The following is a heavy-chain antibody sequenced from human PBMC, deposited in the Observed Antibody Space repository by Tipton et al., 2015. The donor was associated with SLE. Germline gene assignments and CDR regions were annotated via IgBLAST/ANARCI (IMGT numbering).Heavy chain of an antibody. D-gene: IGHD2-21*01. J-gene: IGHJ6*03. CDR3: ARDGVIAMGYYMDV. Sequence: TLSLTCTVSGGSISTFYWSWIRQPPGKGLEWIGYIYYSGGSTNYNPSLKSRVTMSVDTSKNQFSLKLSSVTAADTAVYYCARDGVIAMGYYMDVWGKGTTVTVSS. V-gene: IGHV4-59*01. CDR2: IYYSGGST. CDR1: GGSISTFY.